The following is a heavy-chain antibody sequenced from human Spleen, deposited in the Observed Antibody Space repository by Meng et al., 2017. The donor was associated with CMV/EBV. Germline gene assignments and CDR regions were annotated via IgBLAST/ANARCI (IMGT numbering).Heavy chain of an antibody. CDR3: ARKRSYYYGMDV. Sequence: ASVKVSCKSSGYTFTSYGVGWVRQAPGQGLEWMGWVSGYNGNTNYIQTLQGRVTMTTDTSTSTAYMELTSLRSDDTAVYYCARKRSYYYGMDVWGQGTTVTVSS. CDR1: GYTFTSYG. CDR2: VSGYNGNT. J-gene: IGHJ6*02. V-gene: IGHV1-18*01.